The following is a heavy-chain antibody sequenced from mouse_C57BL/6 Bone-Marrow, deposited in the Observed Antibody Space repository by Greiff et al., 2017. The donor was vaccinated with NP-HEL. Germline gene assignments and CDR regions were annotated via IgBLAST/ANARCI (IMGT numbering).Heavy chain of an antibody. CDR3: ARHTFAY. CDR1: GFTFSSYG. J-gene: IGHJ3*01. CDR2: ISSGGSYT. V-gene: IGHV5-6*01. Sequence: EVKLVESGGDLVKPGGSLKLSCAASGFTFSSYGMSWVRQTPDKRLEWVATISSGGSYTYYPDRVKGRFTISRDNAKNTLYLQMSSLKSEDTAMYYCARHTFAYWGQGTLVTVSA.